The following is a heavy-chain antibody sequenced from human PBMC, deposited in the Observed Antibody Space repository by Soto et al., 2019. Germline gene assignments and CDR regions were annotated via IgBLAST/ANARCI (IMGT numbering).Heavy chain of an antibody. CDR3: ARDRRWLQYASFDY. CDR2: IYDSGST. CDR1: GGSVSSGGYY. Sequence: PSETLSLTCTVSGGSVSSGGYYWSWIRQPPGKGLEWIGYIYDSGSTNYNPSLKSRVTISADTSKNQFSLKLTSMTAADTAVYYCARDRRWLQYASFDYWGQGALVTVPS. V-gene: IGHV4-61*08. D-gene: IGHD5-12*01. J-gene: IGHJ4*02.